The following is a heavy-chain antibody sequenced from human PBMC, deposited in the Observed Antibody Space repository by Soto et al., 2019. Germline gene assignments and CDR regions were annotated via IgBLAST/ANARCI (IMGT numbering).Heavy chain of an antibody. CDR1: GVSISIPNW. J-gene: IGHJ4*02. Sequence: SETLSLTCAVSGVSISIPNWWAWVRQAPGKGLEWIGEIDHSGTTNYNPSLNSRVTISLDRSKNQFSLRLSSVTAADTAVYYCARLTHYYSADTFDYWGPGTLVTVSS. V-gene: IGHV4-4*02. CDR3: ARLTHYYSADTFDY. CDR2: IDHSGTT. D-gene: IGHD3-10*01.